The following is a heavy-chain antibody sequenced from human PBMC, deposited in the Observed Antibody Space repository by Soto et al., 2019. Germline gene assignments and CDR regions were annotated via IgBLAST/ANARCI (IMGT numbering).Heavy chain of an antibody. CDR2: IIPIFGTA. V-gene: IGHV1-69*13. CDR1: GGTFSSYA. Sequence: ASVKVSCKASGGTFSSYAISWVRQAPGQGLEWMGGIIPIFGTANYAQKFQGRVTITADESTSTAYMELSSLRSEDTAVYYCARGVGYAHESNWFDPWGQGTLVTVSS. CDR3: ARGVGYAHESNWFDP. J-gene: IGHJ5*02. D-gene: IGHD5-12*01.